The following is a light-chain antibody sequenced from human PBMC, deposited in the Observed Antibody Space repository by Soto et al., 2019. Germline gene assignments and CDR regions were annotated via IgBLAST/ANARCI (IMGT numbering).Light chain of an antibody. V-gene: IGKV1-13*02. CDR1: QGISSA. J-gene: IGKJ2*01. CDR3: QQFNSYRRGYT. Sequence: ALQLTQSPSSLSASVGDRVTITCRASQGISSALAWYQQKPGKAPKLLIYDASSLESGVPSRFSGSGSGTDFTLTISSLQPEDFATYYCQQFNSYRRGYTFGQGTKLEIK. CDR2: DAS.